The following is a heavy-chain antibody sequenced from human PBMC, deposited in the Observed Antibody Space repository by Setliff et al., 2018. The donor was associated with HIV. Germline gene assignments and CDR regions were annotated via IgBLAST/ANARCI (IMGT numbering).Heavy chain of an antibody. CDR3: ARDRPGDGGNYQIDY. Sequence: ASVKVSCKASGYTFTSYYMHWVRQAPGQGLEWMGIINPSGGSTSYAQRFQGRVTITRDTSISTAYMGLSWLSSDDTAVYYWARDRPGDGGNYQIDYWGQGTLVTVSS. V-gene: IGHV1-46*01. J-gene: IGHJ4*02. D-gene: IGHD4-4*01. CDR1: GYTFTSYY. CDR2: INPSGGST.